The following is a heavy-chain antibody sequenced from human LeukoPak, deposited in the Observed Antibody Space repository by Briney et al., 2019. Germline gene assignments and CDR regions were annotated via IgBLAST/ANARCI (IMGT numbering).Heavy chain of an antibody. CDR1: DGSISRYY. CDR2: IYYSGST. J-gene: IGHJ6*02. Sequence: SETLSLTCTVSDGSISRYYWSWIRQPPGKGLEWIGYIYYSGSTNYNPSLKSRVTISVDTSKNQFSLKLSSVTAADTAVYYCASLGSGSYYYYGMDVWGQGTTVTVSS. D-gene: IGHD3-10*01. CDR3: ASLGSGSYYYYGMDV. V-gene: IGHV4-59*08.